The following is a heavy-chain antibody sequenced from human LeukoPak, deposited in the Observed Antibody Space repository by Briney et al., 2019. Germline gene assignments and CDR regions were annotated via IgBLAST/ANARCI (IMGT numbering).Heavy chain of an antibody. CDR1: GGSISSYY. J-gene: IGHJ3*02. D-gene: IGHD3-10*01. CDR3: ARAPAWFGDAFDI. CDR2: IYYSGST. V-gene: IGHV4-59*01. Sequence: PSETLSLTCTVSGGSISSYYWSWIRQPPGKGLEWIGYIYYSGSTNYNPSLKSRVTISVDTSKNQFSLKLSSVTAADTAVYYCARAPAWFGDAFDIWGQGTMVTVSS.